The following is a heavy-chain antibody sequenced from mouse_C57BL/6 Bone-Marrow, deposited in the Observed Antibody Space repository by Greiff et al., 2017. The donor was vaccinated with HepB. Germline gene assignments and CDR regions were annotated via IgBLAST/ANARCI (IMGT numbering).Heavy chain of an antibody. CDR3: ASPIYYDYDRFAY. CDR1: GYTFTSYW. V-gene: IGHV1-59*01. D-gene: IGHD2-4*01. Sequence: QVQLQQPGAELVRPGTSVKLSCKASGYTFTSYWMHWVKQRPGQGLEWIGVIDPSDSYTNYNQKFKGKATLTVDTSSSTAYMQLSSLTSEDSAVYYCASPIYYDYDRFAYWGQGTLVTVSA. J-gene: IGHJ3*01. CDR2: IDPSDSYT.